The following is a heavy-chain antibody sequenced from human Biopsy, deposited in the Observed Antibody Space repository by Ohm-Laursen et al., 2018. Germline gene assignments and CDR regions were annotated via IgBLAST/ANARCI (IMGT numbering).Heavy chain of an antibody. Sequence: SLRLSCSASGFSFSSYGMHWVRQAPGKRLEWVAVLWYDGTNKYYADSVKGRFTISRDNSKNTLYLQMNSLRAEDTAIYYCARPTNARAGGAPFDIWGQGTMVTVSS. D-gene: IGHD1-1*01. CDR3: ARPTNARAGGAPFDI. CDR1: GFSFSSYG. V-gene: IGHV3-33*01. J-gene: IGHJ3*02. CDR2: LWYDGTNK.